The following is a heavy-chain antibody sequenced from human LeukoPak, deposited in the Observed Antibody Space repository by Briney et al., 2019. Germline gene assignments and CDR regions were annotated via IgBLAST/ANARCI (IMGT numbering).Heavy chain of an antibody. D-gene: IGHD4-17*01. J-gene: IGHJ4*02. Sequence: PGGSLRLSCAASGFTFSSYSMNWGRQAPGKGLEWVSYISSSSSMIYYADSVKGRFTISRDNAKNSLYLQMKSLRDEDTAIYYCARDYGDLPARVPYFDYWGQGTLVTVSS. V-gene: IGHV3-48*02. CDR1: GFTFSSYS. CDR2: ISSSSSMI. CDR3: ARDYGDLPARVPYFDY.